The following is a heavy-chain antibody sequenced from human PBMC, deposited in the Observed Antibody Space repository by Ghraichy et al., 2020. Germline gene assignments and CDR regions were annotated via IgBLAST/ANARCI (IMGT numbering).Heavy chain of an antibody. V-gene: IGHV3-30*02. J-gene: IGHJ4*02. D-gene: IGHD5-12*01. Sequence: GESLRLSCATSGFRFSSYGMHWVRQAPGKGLEWVSFIRYDGSDKYYVDSVKGRFTISRDSSKNTLYLQMNSLRPEDTAVYFCAKDFHSGHVDYWGQGTLVTVSS. CDR2: IRYDGSDK. CDR3: AKDFHSGHVDY. CDR1: GFRFSSYG.